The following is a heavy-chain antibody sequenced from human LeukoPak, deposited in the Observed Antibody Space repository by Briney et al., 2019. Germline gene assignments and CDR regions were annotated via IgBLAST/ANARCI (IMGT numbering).Heavy chain of an antibody. J-gene: IGHJ4*02. V-gene: IGHV4-59*01. CDR3: ARGVYIAAAQYGY. CDR1: GVSIFSYY. Sequence: SETLSLTCTVSGVSIFSYYWNWIRQPPGQGLEWIGYIHYSGTTNYNPSLKSRVTISVDTSKNQFSLKLSSVTAADTAVYYCARGVYIAAAQYGYWGQGTLVTVSS. CDR2: IHYSGTT. D-gene: IGHD6-13*01.